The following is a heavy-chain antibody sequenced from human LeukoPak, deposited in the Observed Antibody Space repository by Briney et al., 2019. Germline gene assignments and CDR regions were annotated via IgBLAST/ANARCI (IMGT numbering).Heavy chain of an antibody. V-gene: IGHV3-48*04. CDR3: ARGSGSYYRSPMDV. CDR2: ISSSSSNI. Sequence: PGGSLRLSCAASGFTFGSYIMNWVRQAPGKGLEWVSYISSSSSNIYYADSVKGRFTISRDNAKNSLFLQMNSLRAEDTAVYYCARGSGSYYRSPMDVWGQGTTVTVSS. CDR1: GFTFGSYI. J-gene: IGHJ6*02. D-gene: IGHD1-26*01.